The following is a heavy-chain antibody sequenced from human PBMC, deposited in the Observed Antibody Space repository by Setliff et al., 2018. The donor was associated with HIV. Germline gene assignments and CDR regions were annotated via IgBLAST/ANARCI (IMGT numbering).Heavy chain of an antibody. J-gene: IGHJ4*02. D-gene: IGHD1-1*01. CDR3: AKSGTGIIYFDY. V-gene: IGHV3-7*05. CDR1: GFTSSTYW. Sequence: GESLKISCAASGFTSSTYWMSWVRQAPGKGLEWVANINEDGSQKYYVDPVKGRFTISRDNAKKSLYLQMNSLRAEDTAVYYCAKSGTGIIYFDYWGQGTLVTVSS. CDR2: INEDGSQK.